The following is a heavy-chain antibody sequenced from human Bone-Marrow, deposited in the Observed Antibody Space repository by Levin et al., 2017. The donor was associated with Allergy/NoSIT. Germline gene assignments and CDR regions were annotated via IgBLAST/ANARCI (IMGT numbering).Heavy chain of an antibody. J-gene: IGHJ5*02. V-gene: IGHV4-34*01. CDR3: ARDIVLVPAATPNWFDP. D-gene: IGHD2-2*01. CDR2: INHSGST. CDR1: GGSFSGYY. Sequence: SETLSLTCAVYGGSFSGYYWSWIRQPPGKGLEWIGEINHSGSTNYNPSLKSRVTISVDTSKNQFSLKLRSVTAADTGVYYCARDIVLVPAATPNWFDPWGQGTLVTVSS.